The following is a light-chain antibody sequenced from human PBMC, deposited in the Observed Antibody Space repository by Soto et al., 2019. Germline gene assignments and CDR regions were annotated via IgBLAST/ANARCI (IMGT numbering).Light chain of an antibody. CDR2: GAS. J-gene: IGKJ5*01. CDR1: QSVSSK. CDR3: QQYNNCPPIT. V-gene: IGKV3D-15*01. Sequence: TVVTQSPATLSVNPGERVTLSCRASQSVSSKLAWYQQKPGQAPTLLIYGASTRATGITARFSGSGSGTEFTLSISSLQSEDSAVYYCQQYNNCPPITFGHGTRLEIK.